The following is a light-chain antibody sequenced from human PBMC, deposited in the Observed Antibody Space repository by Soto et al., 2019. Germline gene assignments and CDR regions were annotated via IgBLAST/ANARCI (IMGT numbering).Light chain of an antibody. CDR2: EVS. V-gene: IGLV2-14*01. CDR3: SSYTSSSTS. Sequence: QSVLTQPASVSGSPRQSITISCTGTSSDVGGYNYVSWYQQHPGKAPKLMIYEVSNRPSGVSNRFSGSKSGNTASLTISGLQAEDEADYYCSSYTSSSTSFGGGTKLTVL. CDR1: SSDVGGYNY. J-gene: IGLJ2*01.